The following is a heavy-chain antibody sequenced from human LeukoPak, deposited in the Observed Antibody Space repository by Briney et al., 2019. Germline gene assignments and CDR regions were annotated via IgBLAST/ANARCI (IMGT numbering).Heavy chain of an antibody. CDR3: TRDEELYYDFWSGYYGAPVDYFDY. D-gene: IGHD3-3*01. Sequence: GGSLRLSCTASGFTFGDYAMSWVRQAPGKGLEWVGFIRSKAYGGTTEYAASVKGRFTISGDDSKSIAYLQMNSLKTEDTAVYYCTRDEELYYDFWSGYYGAPVDYFDYWGQGTLVTVSS. CDR1: GFTFGDYA. V-gene: IGHV3-49*04. CDR2: IRSKAYGGTT. J-gene: IGHJ4*02.